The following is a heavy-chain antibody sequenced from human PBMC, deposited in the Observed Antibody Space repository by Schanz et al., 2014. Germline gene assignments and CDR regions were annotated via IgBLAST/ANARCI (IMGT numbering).Heavy chain of an antibody. D-gene: IGHD1-1*01. CDR1: GFNFGSHG. Sequence: QVQLVESGGGVVQPGRSLRLSCAASGFNFGSHGMHWVRQAPGKGLEWVAVISYDGSFKNYADSVRGRITMSRDNSKNTLYLQMNSLRAEDTALYYCARDRRNADLDYWGQGTLXTVSS. J-gene: IGHJ4*02. CDR3: ARDRRNADLDY. V-gene: IGHV3-33*01. CDR2: ISYDGSFK.